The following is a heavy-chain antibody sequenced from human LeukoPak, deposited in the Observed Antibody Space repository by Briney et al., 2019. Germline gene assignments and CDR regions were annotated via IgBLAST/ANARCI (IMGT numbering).Heavy chain of an antibody. CDR1: GGTFSSYA. V-gene: IGHV1-69*05. Sequence: SVKVSCKASGGTFSSYAISWVRQAPGQGLEWMGRIIPIFGTANYAQKFQGRVTITTDESTSTAYKELSSLRSEDTAVYYCARDRPYDSSGYYWGNYYYYYMDVWGKGTTVTVSS. CDR2: IIPIFGTA. D-gene: IGHD3-22*01. J-gene: IGHJ6*03. CDR3: ARDRPYDSSGYYWGNYYYYYMDV.